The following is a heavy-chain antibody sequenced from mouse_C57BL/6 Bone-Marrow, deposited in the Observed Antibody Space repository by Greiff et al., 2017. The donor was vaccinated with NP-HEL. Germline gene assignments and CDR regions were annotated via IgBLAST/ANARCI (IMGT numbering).Heavy chain of an antibody. CDR3: ARQGDGYYLAWFAY. CDR1: GFTFSDYY. D-gene: IGHD2-3*01. Sequence: EVQGVESGGGLVQPGGSLKLSCAASGFTFSDYYMYWVRQTPEKRLEWVAYISNGGGSTYYPDNVKGRFTISRDNAKNTLYLQMSRLKSDDTAMYYCARQGDGYYLAWFAYWGQGTLVTVSA. J-gene: IGHJ3*01. V-gene: IGHV5-12*01. CDR2: ISNGGGST.